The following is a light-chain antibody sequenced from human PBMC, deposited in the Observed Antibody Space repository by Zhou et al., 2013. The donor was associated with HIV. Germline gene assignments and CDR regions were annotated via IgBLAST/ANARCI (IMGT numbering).Light chain of an antibody. V-gene: IGKV3D-20*02. Sequence: EIVLTQSPRHPVGCRPGERATLSCRASESISSSFLAWYQQKPGQPPRLLIYGASNRATSIPDRFSGSGSGTDFTLTVSRLEPDDFAVYYCQQRSNWLTFGGGTKVEIK. J-gene: IGKJ4*01. CDR1: ESISSSF. CDR3: QQRSNWLT. CDR2: GAS.